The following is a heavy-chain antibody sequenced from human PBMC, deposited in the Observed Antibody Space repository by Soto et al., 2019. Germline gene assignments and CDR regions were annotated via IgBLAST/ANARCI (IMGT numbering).Heavy chain of an antibody. CDR3: AKDRIVVVPSPEDAYDI. D-gene: IGHD2-15*01. Sequence: ASVKVSCKASGYTFTSYYMHWVRQAPGQGLEWMGIINPSGGSTSYAQKFQGRVTMTRDTSTSTVYMELSSLRSEDTAVYYCAKDRIVVVPSPEDAYDIWGQGTTVTVSS. CDR1: GYTFTSYY. V-gene: IGHV1-46*01. J-gene: IGHJ3*02. CDR2: INPSGGST.